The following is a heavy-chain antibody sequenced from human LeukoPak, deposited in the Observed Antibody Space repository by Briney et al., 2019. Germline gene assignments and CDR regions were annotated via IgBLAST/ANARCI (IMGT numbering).Heavy chain of an antibody. CDR1: GGSFSGYY. CDR3: AGIKEDTAMVVTSDY. CDR2: INHSGST. D-gene: IGHD5-18*01. V-gene: IGHV4-34*01. J-gene: IGHJ4*02. Sequence: SETLSLTCAVYGGSFSGYYWSWIRQPPGKGLEWIGEINHSGSTKYNPSLKSRVTISVDTSKNQFSLRLSSVTAADTAVYYCAGIKEDTAMVVTSDYWGQGSLVTVSS.